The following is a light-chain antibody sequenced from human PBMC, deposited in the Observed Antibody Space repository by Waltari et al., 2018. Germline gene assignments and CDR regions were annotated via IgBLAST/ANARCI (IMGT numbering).Light chain of an antibody. CDR2: GAS. CDR1: QSVGSD. V-gene: IGKV3-15*01. Sequence: EIVMTQSPATLSVSPGERATPSCRASQSVGSDLAWYHQKPGQAPRLLIYGASTRATGIPARFTGSGSGTEFSLTISSMQSEDFAVYYCQQYNNWPGTFGQGTKVEIK. CDR3: QQYNNWPGT. J-gene: IGKJ1*01.